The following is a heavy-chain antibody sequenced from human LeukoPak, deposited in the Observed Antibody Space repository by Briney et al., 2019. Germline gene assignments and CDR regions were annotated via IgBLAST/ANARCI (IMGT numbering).Heavy chain of an antibody. J-gene: IGHJ4*02. CDR2: INHSGST. CDR3: ARGPLGYYFDY. V-gene: IGHV4-34*01. Sequence: SETLSLTCAVYGGSFSGYYWSWIRQPPGKGLEWIGEINHSGSTNYNPSFKSRVTISVDTSKNQFSLKLSSVTAADTAVYYCARGPLGYYFDYWGQGTLVTVSS. CDR1: GGSFSGYY.